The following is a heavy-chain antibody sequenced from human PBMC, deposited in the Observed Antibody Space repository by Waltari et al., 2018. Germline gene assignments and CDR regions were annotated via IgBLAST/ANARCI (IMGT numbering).Heavy chain of an antibody. D-gene: IGHD1-26*01. V-gene: IGHV3-15*01. CDR2: IKSKTDGGTT. Sequence: EVQLVESGGGLVKPGGSLRLSCAASGFTFSNAWMSWVRQAPGKGLEWVGRIKSKTDGGTTDYAAPVKGRFTISRDDSKNTLYLQMNSLKTEDTAVYYCTTGSYSVLSSAWDWGQGTLVTVSS. CDR1: GFTFSNAW. J-gene: IGHJ4*02. CDR3: TTGSYSVLSSAWD.